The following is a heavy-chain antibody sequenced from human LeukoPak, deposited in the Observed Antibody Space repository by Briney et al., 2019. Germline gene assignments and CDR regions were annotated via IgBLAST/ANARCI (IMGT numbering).Heavy chain of an antibody. Sequence: SGGSLRLSCAASGFTFSSYSMNWVRQAPGKGLEWVSSISSSSSYIYYADSVKGRFTISRDDSKNTVFLQMNSLRTEDTAVYYCAKDQCFPTIDRENCLSSPDYWGQGTLVTVSS. J-gene: IGHJ4*02. CDR2: ISSSSSYI. CDR3: AKDQCFPTIDRENCLSSPDY. V-gene: IGHV3-21*01. CDR1: GFTFSSYS. D-gene: IGHD3-22*01.